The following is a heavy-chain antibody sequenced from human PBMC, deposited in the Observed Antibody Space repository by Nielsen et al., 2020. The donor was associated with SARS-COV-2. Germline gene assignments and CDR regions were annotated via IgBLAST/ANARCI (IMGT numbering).Heavy chain of an antibody. CDR1: GGTFSSYG. J-gene: IGHJ5*02. CDR2: ISAYNGNT. D-gene: IGHD1-1*01. V-gene: IGHV1-18*01. Sequence: ASVKVSCKASGGTFSSYGISWVRQAPGQGLEWMGWISAYNGNTNYAQKLQGRVTMTTDTSTSTAYMELRSLRSDDTAVYYCARAFGTTGTTRFDPWGQGTLVTVSS. CDR3: ARAFGTTGTTRFDP.